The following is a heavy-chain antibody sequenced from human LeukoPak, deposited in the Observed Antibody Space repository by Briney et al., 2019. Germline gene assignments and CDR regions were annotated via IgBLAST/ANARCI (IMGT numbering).Heavy chain of an antibody. J-gene: IGHJ4*02. Sequence: PGGSLRLSCAASGFAFSSYAMHWVRQAPGKGLEWVAVMPYDGSKEYYADSVKGRFTISRDNSKNTLYLQMNSLRAEDTAVYYCAKDTYDSSGYSSYYFDYWGQGTLVTVSS. CDR3: AKDTYDSSGYSSYYFDY. D-gene: IGHD3-22*01. V-gene: IGHV3-30*04. CDR1: GFAFSSYA. CDR2: MPYDGSKE.